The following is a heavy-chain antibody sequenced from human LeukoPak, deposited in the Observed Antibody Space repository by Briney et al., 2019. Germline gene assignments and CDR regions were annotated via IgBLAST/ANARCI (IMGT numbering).Heavy chain of an antibody. V-gene: IGHV3-7*03. CDR3: ARDQGTSYYGMDV. Sequence: GGSLRLSCAASGFTFSSYWMSWVRQAPGKGLEWVANIKQDGSEKYYVDSVKGRFTISRDNAKNSLYLQMNSLRAEDTAVYHCARDQGTSYYGMDVWGKGTTVTVSS. D-gene: IGHD2-2*01. CDR1: GFTFSSYW. J-gene: IGHJ6*04. CDR2: IKQDGSEK.